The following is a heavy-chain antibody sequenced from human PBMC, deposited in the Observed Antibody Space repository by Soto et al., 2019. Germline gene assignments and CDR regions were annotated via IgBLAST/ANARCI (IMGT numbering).Heavy chain of an antibody. V-gene: IGHV3-30*18. CDR2: ISYDGSNK. CDR3: AKTLPGNAFDI. CDR1: GFIFSSYG. J-gene: IGHJ3*02. Sequence: QVQLVESGGGVVQPGRSLRLSCAASGFIFSSYGMYLVRQAPGKGLEWVGVISYDGSNKYYADSVKSRFTISRDNSKNTLYLQMNSLRAEDTDVYYCAKTLPGNAFDIWGQGTMVTVSS.